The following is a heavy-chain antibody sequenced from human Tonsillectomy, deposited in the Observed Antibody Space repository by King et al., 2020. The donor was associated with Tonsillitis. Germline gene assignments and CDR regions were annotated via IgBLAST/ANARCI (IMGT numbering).Heavy chain of an antibody. J-gene: IGHJ3*02. Sequence: VQLVESGAEVKKPGSSVKVSCKASGGSFSSYAISWVRQAPGQGLQWMGVIIPIFGTANYAQNLQGRVTITADESTSTAYMELSSLRSEDTAVYYCARVLGARGALDIWGQGTMVTVSS. CDR3: ARVLGARGALDI. V-gene: IGHV1-69*01. CDR2: IIPIFGTA. D-gene: IGHD1-26*01. CDR1: GGSFSSYA.